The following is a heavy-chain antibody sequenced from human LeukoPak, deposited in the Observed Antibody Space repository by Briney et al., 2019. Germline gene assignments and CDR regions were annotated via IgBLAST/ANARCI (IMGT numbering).Heavy chain of an antibody. CDR3: ARDGPWDFWSGYYTGGGYYYYGMDV. D-gene: IGHD3-3*01. Sequence: GGSLRLSCAASGFTFSSYGMHWVRQAPGKGLEWVAVIWYDGSNKYYADSVKGRFTISRDNPKNTLYLQMNSLRAEDTAVYYCARDGPWDFWSGYYTGGGYYYYGMDVWGQGTTVTVSS. CDR1: GFTFSSYG. CDR2: IWYDGSNK. J-gene: IGHJ6*02. V-gene: IGHV3-33*01.